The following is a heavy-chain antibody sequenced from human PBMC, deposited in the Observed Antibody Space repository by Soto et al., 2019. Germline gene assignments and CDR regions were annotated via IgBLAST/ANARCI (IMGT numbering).Heavy chain of an antibody. CDR1: GFSLSAGGVG. D-gene: IGHD4-17*01. V-gene: IGHV2-5*01. CDR3: AQIGYGDYPRDNWFDP. J-gene: IGHJ5*02. CDR2: PYWNDDK. Sequence: QINLKETGPTLVRPTQTLTLTCTFSGFSLSAGGVGVGWIRQPPGKALEWLAVPYWNDDKRYSPSLKSRLTITKDTPKNQVVLTMTNIDPVDTATYYCAQIGYGDYPRDNWFDPWGQGTLVTVSS.